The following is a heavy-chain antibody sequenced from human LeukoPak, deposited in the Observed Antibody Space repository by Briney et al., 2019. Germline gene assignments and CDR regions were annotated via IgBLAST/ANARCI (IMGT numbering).Heavy chain of an antibody. CDR3: ATIKRGNIYGYFDF. J-gene: IGHJ4*02. D-gene: IGHD5-18*01. V-gene: IGHV4-59*11. Sequence: SETLSLTCTVPGGSISSHSWSWIRQPPGKGLEWIGYMYDSVRTKDNPSLKSRVTLSADTSKNQFSLRLSSVTAADTAVYYCATIKRGNIYGYFDFWGQGILVTVSS. CDR1: GGSISSHS. CDR2: MYDSVRT.